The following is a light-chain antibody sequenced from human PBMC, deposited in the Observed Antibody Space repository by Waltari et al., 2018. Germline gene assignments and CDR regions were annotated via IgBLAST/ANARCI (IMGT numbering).Light chain of an antibody. CDR1: PSIGKY. CDR3: QHYVRLPVT. V-gene: IGKV3-20*01. Sequence: DIVLTQFPGTLSLSAGERATLSCRASPSIGKYLAWYQLRPGQAPRLLIYDAYIRAADIPDRFSGSGSGTDFSLTISRLEPDDFAMYYCQHYVRLPVTFGQGTKVEIK. CDR2: DAY. J-gene: IGKJ1*01.